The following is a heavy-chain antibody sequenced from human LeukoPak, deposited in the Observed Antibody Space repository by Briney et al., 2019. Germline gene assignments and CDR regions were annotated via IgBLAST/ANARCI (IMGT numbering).Heavy chain of an antibody. D-gene: IGHD2-2*01. CDR2: ISAYSGNT. V-gene: IGHV1-18*01. CDR1: GYTFTSYG. CDR3: ARGGCSSTSCLKPADY. J-gene: IGHJ4*02. Sequence: ASVKVSCKASGYTFTSYGISWVRQAPGQGLEWMGWISAYSGNTNYAQKLQGRVTMTTDTSTSTAYMELRSLRSDDTAVYYCARGGCSSTSCLKPADYWGQGTLVTVSS.